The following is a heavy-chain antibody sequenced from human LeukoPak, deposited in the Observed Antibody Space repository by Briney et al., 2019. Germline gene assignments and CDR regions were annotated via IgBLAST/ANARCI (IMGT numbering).Heavy chain of an antibody. D-gene: IGHD3-10*01. CDR2: INHSGST. CDR3: ARNYYGSGSYARYYYYYMDV. J-gene: IGHJ6*03. V-gene: IGHV4-34*01. Sequence: SETLSLTCAVYGGSFSSYYWSWIRQPPGKGMEWDGEINHSGSTNYNPSLKSRVTISVDASKSQFSLKLSSVTAADTAVYYCARNYYGSGSYARYYYYYMDVWRKGTTVTVYS. CDR1: GGSFSSYY.